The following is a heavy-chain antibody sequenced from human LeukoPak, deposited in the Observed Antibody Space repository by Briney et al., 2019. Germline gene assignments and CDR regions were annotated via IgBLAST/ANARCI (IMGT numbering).Heavy chain of an antibody. D-gene: IGHD1-14*01. V-gene: IGHV4-34*01. CDR1: GGSFSVYY. Sequence: SETLSLTCAVCGGSFSVYYWSWIRQPPGKGLEWIGEINHSGSTNYNPSLKSRVTISVDTSKNQFSLKLSSVTAADTAVYYCARGGINHTDFDYWGQGTLVTVSS. J-gene: IGHJ4*02. CDR2: INHSGST. CDR3: ARGGINHTDFDY.